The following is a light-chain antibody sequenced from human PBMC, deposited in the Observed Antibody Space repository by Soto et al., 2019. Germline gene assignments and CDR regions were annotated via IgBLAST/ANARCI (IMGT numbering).Light chain of an antibody. CDR3: QSYDSGLSGVV. Sequence: QSVLTQPPSVSGAPGQRVTISCIGSSSNIGAGSDVHWYQQLPGTAPKVLIYGNNNRPSGVPDRFSGSKSGTSASLAITGLQAEDEADYYCQSYDSGLSGVVFGGGTKLTVL. V-gene: IGLV1-40*01. CDR1: SSNIGAGSD. J-gene: IGLJ2*01. CDR2: GNN.